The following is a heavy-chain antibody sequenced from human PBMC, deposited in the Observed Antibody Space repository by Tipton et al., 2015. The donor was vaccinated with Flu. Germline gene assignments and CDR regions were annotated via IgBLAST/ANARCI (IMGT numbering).Heavy chain of an antibody. D-gene: IGHD3-10*01. CDR1: GGSISSSNW. CDR3: ARTPGGKGLLWFGELLYYFDY. CDR2: IYHSGST. Sequence: TLSLTCAVSGGSISSSNWWSWVRQPPGKGLEWIGEIYHSGSTNYNPSLKSRVTISVDKSKNQFSLKLSSVTAADTAVYYCARTPGGKGLLWFGELLYYFDYWGQGTLVTVSS. J-gene: IGHJ4*02. V-gene: IGHV4-4*02.